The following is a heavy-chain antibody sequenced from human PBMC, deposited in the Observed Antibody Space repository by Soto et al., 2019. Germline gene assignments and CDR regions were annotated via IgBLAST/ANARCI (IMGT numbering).Heavy chain of an antibody. CDR2: INPDGNVG. D-gene: IGHD4-4*01. CDR1: GFAFNNYG. J-gene: IGHJ4*02. CDR3: AGWGGHDYNY. V-gene: IGHV3-7*03. Sequence: PGGSLRLSCTVSGFAFNNYGINWVRQAPGKGLEWVANINPDGNVGTYVDSVRGRFTTSRDNAKNSLYLQMNSLRADDTAVYFCAGWGGHDYNYWGQGIMVTVSS.